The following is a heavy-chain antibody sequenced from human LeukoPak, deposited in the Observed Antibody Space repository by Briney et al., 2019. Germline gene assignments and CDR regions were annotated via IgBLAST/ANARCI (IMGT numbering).Heavy chain of an antibody. V-gene: IGHV3-23*01. D-gene: IGHD2-2*01. CDR3: AKIGYCSSASCLGDTFEI. CDR1: GFTFSTYA. Sequence: GGSLRLSCAASGFTFSTYAMSWVRQAPGKGLKWVSAIGGSGGSTYYADSVKGRFTISRDNSKNTLYLQMNSLRPEDTAVYYCAKIGYCSSASCLGDTFEIWGQGTMVTVSS. CDR2: IGGSGGST. J-gene: IGHJ3*02.